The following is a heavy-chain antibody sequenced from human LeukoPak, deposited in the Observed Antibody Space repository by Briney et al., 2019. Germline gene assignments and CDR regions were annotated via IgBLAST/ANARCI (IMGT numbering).Heavy chain of an antibody. Sequence: GSSVKVSCKASGGTFSSYTISWVRQAPGQGLEWMGGIIPIFGTAKYAQKFQGRVTITADESTSTAYLELSSLRSEDTAVYYCARYLPLITGTGYVDYWGQGTLVTVSS. CDR1: GGTFSSYT. CDR2: IIPIFGTA. CDR3: ARYLPLITGTGYVDY. J-gene: IGHJ4*02. D-gene: IGHD1-20*01. V-gene: IGHV1-69*01.